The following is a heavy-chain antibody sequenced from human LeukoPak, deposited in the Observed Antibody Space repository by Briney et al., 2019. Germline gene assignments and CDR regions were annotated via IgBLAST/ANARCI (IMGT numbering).Heavy chain of an antibody. J-gene: IGHJ6*02. D-gene: IGHD3-3*01. Sequence: SETLSLTCTVSGGSISSGGYYWSWIRQHPGKGLEWIGYIFHSGSTYYNPSLKSRVTISVDTSENQFSPKLSSVTAADTAVYYCARGPPITIFGVVNLYYYYGMDVWGQGTTVTVSS. CDR1: GGSISSGGYY. CDR3: ARGPPITIFGVVNLYYYYGMDV. V-gene: IGHV4-31*03. CDR2: IFHSGST.